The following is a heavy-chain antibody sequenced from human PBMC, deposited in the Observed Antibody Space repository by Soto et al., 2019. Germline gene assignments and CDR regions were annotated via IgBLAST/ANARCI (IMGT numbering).Heavy chain of an antibody. D-gene: IGHD2-15*01. CDR3: ACQGSSSGGSDY. CDR2: LSSSGSTI. Sequence: LAPGTGLEWVSYLSSSGSTIYYADSVKGRFTISRDNAKNSLYLQMNSLRAEDTAVYYCACQGSSSGGSDYWGQRALVTVSS. J-gene: IGHJ4*01. V-gene: IGHV3-11*01.